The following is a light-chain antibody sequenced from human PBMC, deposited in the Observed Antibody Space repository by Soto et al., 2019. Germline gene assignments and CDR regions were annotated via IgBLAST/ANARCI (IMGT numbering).Light chain of an antibody. V-gene: IGKV3-15*01. CDR1: QSVSSN. Sequence: EIVMTQSPATLSVSPGERATLSCRASQSVSSNLAWYPQKPGQAPRLLIYGASTRATGIPARFSGSGSGTDFTHTISNLQSEDFAVYYCQQYNNSPFTFGPGTKVDIK. CDR2: GAS. CDR3: QQYNNSPFT. J-gene: IGKJ3*01.